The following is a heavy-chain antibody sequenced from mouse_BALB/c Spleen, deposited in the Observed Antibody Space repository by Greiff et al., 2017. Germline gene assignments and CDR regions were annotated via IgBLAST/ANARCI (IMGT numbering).Heavy chain of an antibody. CDR3: NAIYYDYAMDY. CDR1: GFNIKDYY. V-gene: IGHV14-4*02. J-gene: IGHJ4*01. CDR2: IDPENGDT. D-gene: IGHD2-4*01. Sequence: QLQQSGAELVRSGASVKLSCTASGFNIKDYYMHWVKQRPEQGLEWIGWIDPENGDTEYAPKFQGKATMTADTSSNTAYLQLSSLTSEDTAVYYCNAIYYDYAMDYWGQGTSVTVSS.